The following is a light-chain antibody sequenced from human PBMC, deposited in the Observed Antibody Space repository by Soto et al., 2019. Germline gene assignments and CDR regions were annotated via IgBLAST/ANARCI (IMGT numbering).Light chain of an antibody. CDR1: QSISSW. V-gene: IGKV1-5*03. CDR3: QQYGSSAPWT. CDR2: KAS. Sequence: DIQMTQSPSTLSASVGDRVTITCRASQSISSWLAWYQQKPGQAPKLLIYKASSLETGVPSRFSGSGSGTEFTLISSSLQPDDCASYYCQQYGSSAPWTFGQGTKVEIK. J-gene: IGKJ1*01.